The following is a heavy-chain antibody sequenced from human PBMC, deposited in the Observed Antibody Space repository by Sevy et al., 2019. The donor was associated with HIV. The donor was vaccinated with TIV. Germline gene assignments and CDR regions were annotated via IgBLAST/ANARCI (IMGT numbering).Heavy chain of an antibody. CDR1: GFTFGDFA. Sequence: GGSLRLSCTTSGFTFGDFAMSWVRQAPGKGLEWVAFFKSKRLDGTLHHAASVKGRFAISRDDSKGIAYLQMNDLKIDDTGVCYCRPWKGVQSIFDYWGQGALVTVSS. J-gene: IGHJ4*02. CDR2: FKSKRLDGTL. CDR3: RPWKGVQSIFDY. V-gene: IGHV3-49*04. D-gene: IGHD1-1*01.